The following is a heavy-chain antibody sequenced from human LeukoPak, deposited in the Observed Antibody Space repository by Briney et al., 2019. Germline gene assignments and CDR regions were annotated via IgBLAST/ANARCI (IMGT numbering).Heavy chain of an antibody. Sequence: ASVKVSCMASGYTFTGYYMHWVRQAPGRGLEWMGWINPNSGGTNYAQKFQGRVTMTRDTSISTAYMELSRLRSDDTAVYYCARVNAARFGDFDYWGQGTLVTVSS. CDR1: GYTFTGYY. CDR2: INPNSGGT. J-gene: IGHJ4*02. D-gene: IGHD3-10*01. CDR3: ARVNAARFGDFDY. V-gene: IGHV1-2*02.